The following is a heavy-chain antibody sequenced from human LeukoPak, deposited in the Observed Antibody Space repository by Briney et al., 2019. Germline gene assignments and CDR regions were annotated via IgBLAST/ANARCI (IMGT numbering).Heavy chain of an antibody. Sequence: GGSLRLSCAASGFTFSSYWMHWVRQVPGKGLLWVSRINSDGSATIYADSVRGRFTISRDNAKNTLYLQMSGLRVEDTAVYHCASDSPYYGMDVWGQGTTVTVSS. CDR1: GFTFSSYW. CDR2: INSDGSAT. J-gene: IGHJ6*02. CDR3: ASDSPYYGMDV. V-gene: IGHV3-74*01.